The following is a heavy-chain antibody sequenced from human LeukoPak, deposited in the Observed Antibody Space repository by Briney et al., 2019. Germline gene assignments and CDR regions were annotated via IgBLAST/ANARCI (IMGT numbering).Heavy chain of an antibody. CDR2: INWNGGST. V-gene: IGHV3-20*04. Sequence: GGSLRVSCAASGFTFDDHGMSWVRQAPGKGLEWVSGINWNGGSTGYADSVKGRFTISRDNAKNSLYLQMNSLRAEDTALYYCARGKYPDNDDYTDVWGKGTTVIVSS. D-gene: IGHD1-1*01. CDR3: ARGKYPDNDDYTDV. J-gene: IGHJ6*03. CDR1: GFTFDDHG.